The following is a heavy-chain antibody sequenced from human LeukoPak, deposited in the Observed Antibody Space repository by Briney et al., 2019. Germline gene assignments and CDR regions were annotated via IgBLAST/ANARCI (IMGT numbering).Heavy chain of an antibody. V-gene: IGHV1-2*02. CDR2: INPDSGGT. CDR1: GYTFTGYY. CDR3: ARGGRGYDILTIDY. J-gene: IGHJ4*02. Sequence: ASVKVSCKASGYTFTGYYMHWVRQAPGQGLEWMGWINPDSGGTNYAQKFQGRVTMTRDTSISTAYMELSRLRSDDTAMYYCARGGRGYDILTIDYWGQGTLVTVSS. D-gene: IGHD3-9*01.